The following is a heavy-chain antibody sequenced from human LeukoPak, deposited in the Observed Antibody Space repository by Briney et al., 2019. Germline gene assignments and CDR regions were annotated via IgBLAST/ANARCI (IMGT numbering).Heavy chain of an antibody. Sequence: GGSLRLSCAASGFTFSSYWMSWVRQAPGKGLEWVANIKQDGSEKYYVDSVKGRFTISRDNAKNSLYLQMNSLRAEDTAVYYCARAYDFWSGYYLSRGFDYWGQGTLVTVSS. CDR1: GFTFSSYW. CDR3: ARAYDFWSGYYLSRGFDY. D-gene: IGHD3-3*01. V-gene: IGHV3-7*01. J-gene: IGHJ4*02. CDR2: IKQDGSEK.